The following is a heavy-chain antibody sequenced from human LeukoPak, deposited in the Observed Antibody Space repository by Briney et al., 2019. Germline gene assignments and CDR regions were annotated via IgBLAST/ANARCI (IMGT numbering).Heavy chain of an antibody. CDR2: THHTGSS. Sequence: PSETLSLTCTVSGDPVSSGDFYWSWIRQSPGRGLQWIAYTHHTGSSNYSPSLRSRVTISLDTSKNQFSLRLSSVTAADTAVYYCARGRVSNDFWSGYSHNWFDPWGQGALVAVSS. D-gene: IGHD3-3*01. CDR1: GDPVSSGDFY. J-gene: IGHJ5*02. V-gene: IGHV4-61*08. CDR3: ARGRVSNDFWSGYSHNWFDP.